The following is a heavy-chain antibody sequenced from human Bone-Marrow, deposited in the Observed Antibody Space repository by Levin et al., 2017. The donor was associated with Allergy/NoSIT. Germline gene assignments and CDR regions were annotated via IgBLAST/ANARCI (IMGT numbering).Heavy chain of an antibody. Sequence: GESLKISCKGSGYRFTSNWIAWVRQMPGKGLEWMGIIHPGDSETTYSPSFQGQVTISVDKSINTAYLQWSSPKASDTAMYYCARQKISHFDSWGQGTLVTVSS. J-gene: IGHJ4*02. V-gene: IGHV5-51*01. CDR1: GYRFTSNW. CDR3: ARQKISHFDS. CDR2: IHPGDSET.